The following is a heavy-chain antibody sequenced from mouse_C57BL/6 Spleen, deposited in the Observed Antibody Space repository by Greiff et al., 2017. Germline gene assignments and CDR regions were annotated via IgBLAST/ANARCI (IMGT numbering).Heavy chain of an antibody. CDR3: AIMTKYYFDY. V-gene: IGHV1-69*01. Sequence: QVQLQQPGAELVMPGASVKLSCKASGYTFTSYWMHWVKQRPGQGLEWIGEIDPSDSYTNYNQKFKGKSTLTVDKSSSTAYMQLSSLTSEDSAVYYCAIMTKYYFDYWGQGTTLTVSS. J-gene: IGHJ2*01. CDR1: GYTFTSYW. D-gene: IGHD2-3*01. CDR2: IDPSDSYT.